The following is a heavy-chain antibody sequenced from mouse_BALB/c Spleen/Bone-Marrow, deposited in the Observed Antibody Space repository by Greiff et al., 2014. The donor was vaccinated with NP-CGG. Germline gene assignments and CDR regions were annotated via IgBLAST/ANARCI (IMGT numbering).Heavy chain of an antibody. CDR2: IDPANGNT. Sequence: EVQRVESGAELVKPGASVKLSCTASGFNIKDTYMHWVKQRPEQGLEWIGRIDPANGNTKYDPKFQGKATITADTSSNTAYLQLSSLTSEDTAVYYCARYYYGSSYFDYWGQGTTHTVSS. V-gene: IGHV14-3*02. CDR1: GFNIKDTY. CDR3: ARYYYGSSYFDY. J-gene: IGHJ2*01. D-gene: IGHD1-1*01.